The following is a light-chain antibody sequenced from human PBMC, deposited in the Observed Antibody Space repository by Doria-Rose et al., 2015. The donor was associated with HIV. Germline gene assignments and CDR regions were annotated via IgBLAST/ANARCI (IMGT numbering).Light chain of an antibody. CDR1: VGVFGY. CDR2: DVS. V-gene: IGLV2-14*03. CDR3: NSYTTSSTHNYV. Sequence: VGVFGYVSWYPQHPGQSPKLMIYDVSNRPSGVSNRFSGSKSGDTASLIISGLQAEDEADYYCNSYTTSSTHNYVFGTGTKVTVL. J-gene: IGLJ1*01.